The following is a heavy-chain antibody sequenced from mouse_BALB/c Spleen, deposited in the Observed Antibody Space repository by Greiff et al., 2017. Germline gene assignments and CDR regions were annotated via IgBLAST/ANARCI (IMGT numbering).Heavy chain of an antibody. V-gene: IGHV10-1*02. J-gene: IGHJ4*01. Sequence: DVQLVESGGGLVQPKGSLKLSCAASGFTFNTYAMNWVRQAPGKGLEWVARIRSKSNNYATYYADSVKDRFTISRDDSQSMLYLQMNNLKTEDTAMYYCVREEGSFLMDYWGQGTSVTVSS. CDR3: VREEGSFLMDY. CDR1: GFTFNTYA. CDR2: IRSKSNNYAT.